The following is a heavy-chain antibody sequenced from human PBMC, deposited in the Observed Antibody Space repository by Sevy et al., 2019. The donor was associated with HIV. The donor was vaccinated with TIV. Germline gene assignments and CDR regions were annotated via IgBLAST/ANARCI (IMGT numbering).Heavy chain of an antibody. V-gene: IGHV3-23*01. CDR1: GFTFTNYA. Sequence: GGSLRLSCAASGFTFTNYAMNWVRQAPGKGLEWVSTIFGARGVIYDADSLKGRFTISRDNSKNTLYLQMDSLRAEDTAVYYCAGGRYDSSGSFDAFDIWAQGTMVTVSS. J-gene: IGHJ3*02. D-gene: IGHD3-22*01. CDR2: IFGARGVI. CDR3: AGGRYDSSGSFDAFDI.